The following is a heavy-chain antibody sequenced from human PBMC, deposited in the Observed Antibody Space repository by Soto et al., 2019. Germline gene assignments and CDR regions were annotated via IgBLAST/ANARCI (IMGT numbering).Heavy chain of an antibody. CDR3: ARELLFYDSDGFSWDDAFDI. CDR2: IYQSGST. J-gene: IGHJ3*02. Sequence: SETLSLTCAVSGGSLSSSAYSWSWIRQPPGKGLEWIGFIYQSGSTYYNPSLKSRVTMSLDRPKNQFSLKLSSVTAADTAVYYCARELLFYDSDGFSWDDAFDIWGQGTMVTLSS. D-gene: IGHD3-22*01. V-gene: IGHV4-30-2*01. CDR1: GGSLSSSAYS.